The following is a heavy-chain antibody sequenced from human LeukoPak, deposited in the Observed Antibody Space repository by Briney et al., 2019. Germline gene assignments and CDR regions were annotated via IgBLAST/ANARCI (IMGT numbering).Heavy chain of an antibody. Sequence: GGSLRLSCAASGFTFSSYWIHWVRQAPGKGLAWVSRVNSDGSTTTYADSVKGRFTISRDNAKNTVYLQMNSLRAEDTGVYYCARTTYTSSRFDFWGQGTLVAVSS. V-gene: IGHV3-74*03. D-gene: IGHD6-13*01. J-gene: IGHJ4*02. CDR3: ARTTYTSSRFDF. CDR1: GFTFSSYW. CDR2: VNSDGSTT.